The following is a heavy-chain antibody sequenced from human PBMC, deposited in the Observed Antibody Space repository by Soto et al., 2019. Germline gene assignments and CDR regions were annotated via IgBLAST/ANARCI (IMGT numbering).Heavy chain of an antibody. Sequence: ASVKVSCKASGYTFTSYGISWVRQAPGQGLEWMGWISAYNGNTNYARKLQGRVTMTTDTSTGTAYMELRSLRSDDTAVYYCARGPVVPAANNWFDPWGQGTLVTVSS. CDR3: ARGPVVPAANNWFDP. CDR2: ISAYNGNT. D-gene: IGHD2-2*01. CDR1: GYTFTSYG. V-gene: IGHV1-18*01. J-gene: IGHJ5*02.